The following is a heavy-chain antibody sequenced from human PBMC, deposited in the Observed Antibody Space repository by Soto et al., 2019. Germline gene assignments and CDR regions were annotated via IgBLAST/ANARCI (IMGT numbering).Heavy chain of an antibody. CDR2: IYYSGST. V-gene: IGHV4-59*01. CDR3: ASEGATAMAHPLDY. J-gene: IGHJ4*02. CDR1: GGSISSYY. D-gene: IGHD5-18*01. Sequence: LSETLSLTCTVSGGSISSYYWSWIRQPPGKGLEWIGYIYYSGSTNYNPSLKSRVTISVDTSKNQFSLKLSSVTAADTPVYYCASEGATAMAHPLDYWGQGTLVTVSS.